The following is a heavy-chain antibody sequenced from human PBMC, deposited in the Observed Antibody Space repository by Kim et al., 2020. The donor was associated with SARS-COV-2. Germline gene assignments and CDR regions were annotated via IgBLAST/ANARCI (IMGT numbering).Heavy chain of an antibody. Sequence: ASVKVSCKTSGHFFTRDSIHWVRQAPGQGLEWMGGIDCGNGNTIYSQKLQGRVTFTTETSASTAYMELSFLRYADSAVYYCLGGFYFDYWGQGPLVTASS. CDR3: LGGFYFDY. CDR2: IDCGNGNT. CDR1: GHFFTRDS. V-gene: IGHV1-3*01. D-gene: IGHD3-16*01. J-gene: IGHJ4*02.